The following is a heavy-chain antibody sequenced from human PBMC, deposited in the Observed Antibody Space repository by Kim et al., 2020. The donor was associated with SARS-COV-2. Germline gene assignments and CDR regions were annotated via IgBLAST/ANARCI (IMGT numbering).Heavy chain of an antibody. CDR1: GGTFSSYA. J-gene: IGHJ6*02. V-gene: IGHV1-69*13. D-gene: IGHD2-2*01. Sequence: SVKVSCKASGGTFSSYAISWVRQAPGQGLEWMGGIIPIFGTANYAQKFQGRVTITADESTSTAYMELSSLRSEDTAVYYCASEPYCSSTSCLGIYYYGMDVWGQGTTVTVSS. CDR2: IIPIFGTA. CDR3: ASEPYCSSTSCLGIYYYGMDV.